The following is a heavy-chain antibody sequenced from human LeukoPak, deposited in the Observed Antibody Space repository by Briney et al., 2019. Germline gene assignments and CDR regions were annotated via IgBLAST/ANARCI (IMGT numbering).Heavy chain of an antibody. J-gene: IGHJ4*02. D-gene: IGHD1-26*01. CDR2: IWFDGTDK. Sequence: PGGSLRLSCAASGFTFSDYGMHWVRQAPGKGLEWVAVIWFDGTDKYYADSVKGRFTISRDNSKSTLYLQMNSLRAEHTAAYYCAKDLGLEGANHAFAYWGQGTLVTVSS. CDR1: GFTFSDYG. V-gene: IGHV3-33*06. CDR3: AKDLGLEGANHAFAY.